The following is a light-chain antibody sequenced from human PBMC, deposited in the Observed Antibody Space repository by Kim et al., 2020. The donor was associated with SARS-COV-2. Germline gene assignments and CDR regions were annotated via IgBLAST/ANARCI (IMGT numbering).Light chain of an antibody. CDR3: QQYSSSPAT. CDR1: QSVHTNY. Sequence: SPSESPPLACRASQSVHTNYLAWYQQKPGQAPRLLIYGASSRATGIPDRFSGSGSGTDFTLTITRLEPEDFAVYYCQQYSSSPATFGQGTKVDIK. J-gene: IGKJ1*01. CDR2: GAS. V-gene: IGKV3-20*01.